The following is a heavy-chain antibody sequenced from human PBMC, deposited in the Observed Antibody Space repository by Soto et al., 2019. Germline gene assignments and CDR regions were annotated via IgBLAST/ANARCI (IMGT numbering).Heavy chain of an antibody. CDR1: GGYIRSYY. J-gene: IGHJ5*02. D-gene: IGHD3-16*02. CDR2: ISNSGTS. Sequence: SETLCLTWSFSGGYIRSYYWNWMRPAPGKGLEWIGYISNSGTSYYDPSLRGRVIISADTSKNQFSLKMTSVTAADTAVYFCARERFTMTGGVITTAWFDPWGPGTRVTVSS. V-gene: IGHV4-59*01. CDR3: ARERFTMTGGVITTAWFDP.